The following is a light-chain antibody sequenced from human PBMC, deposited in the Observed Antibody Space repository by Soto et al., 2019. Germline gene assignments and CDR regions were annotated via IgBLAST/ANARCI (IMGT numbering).Light chain of an antibody. J-gene: IGKJ1*01. CDR3: QQYNSYSWT. V-gene: IGKV1-5*03. Sequence: DIQMTQSPSTLSASVGDRVTITCRASQSISSWLAWYQQKPGKAPKLLIDKASSLESGVQSRFSGSGSGTDFTLTISSLQPDDFATYYCQQYNSYSWTFGQGTKVEIK. CDR2: KAS. CDR1: QSISSW.